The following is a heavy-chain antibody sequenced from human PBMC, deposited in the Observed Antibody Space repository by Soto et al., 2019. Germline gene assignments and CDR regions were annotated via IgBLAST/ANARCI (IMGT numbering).Heavy chain of an antibody. J-gene: IGHJ5*02. D-gene: IGHD2-21*01. CDR1: GYTFTSYG. CDR2: ISAYNYNT. Sequence: QVQLVQSGAEVKKPGASVKVSCKASGYTFTSYGLSWVRQAPGQGLEWMGRISAYNYNTNYAQKRQGRVTMTTDTTTSTADVGLRSLRSDDTAVYYCAVVVGALGHWFDPWGQGTLVTVSS. V-gene: IGHV1-18*01. CDR3: AVVVGALGHWFDP.